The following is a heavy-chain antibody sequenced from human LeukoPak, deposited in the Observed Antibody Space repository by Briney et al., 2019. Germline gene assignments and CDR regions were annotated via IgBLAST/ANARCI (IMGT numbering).Heavy chain of an antibody. CDR1: GGSISSGGYY. V-gene: IGHV4-31*03. J-gene: IGHJ6*03. CDR2: IYYSGST. D-gene: IGHD2-21*02. CDR3: ARGPALPDFYYYYYMDV. Sequence: KPSQTLSLTCTVSGGSISSGGYYWSWIRQHPGKGLEWIGYIYYSGSTYYNPSLKSRVTISVDTSKNQFSLKLSSVTAADTAVYYCARGPALPDFYYYYYMDVWGKGTTVTVSS.